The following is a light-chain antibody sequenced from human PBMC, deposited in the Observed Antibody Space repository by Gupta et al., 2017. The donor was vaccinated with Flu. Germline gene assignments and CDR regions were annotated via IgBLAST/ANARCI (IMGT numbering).Light chain of an antibody. CDR3: LLYYGGAQGGV. V-gene: IGLV7-43*01. CDR1: TGAVTSGYY. Sequence: QTVVTQEPSLTVSPGGTVTLTCASSTGAVTSGYYPNWFQQKPGQAPRALIYSTSIKHSWTPARFSGSLIGGKAALTLAGVQPEDEAEYYCLLYYGGAQGGVFGGGTKLTVL. CDR2: STS. J-gene: IGLJ3*02.